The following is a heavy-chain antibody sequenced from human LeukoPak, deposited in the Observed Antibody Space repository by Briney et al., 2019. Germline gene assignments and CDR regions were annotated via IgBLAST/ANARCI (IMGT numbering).Heavy chain of an antibody. CDR2: SNSDGSST. D-gene: IGHD4-23*01. Sequence: GGSLRLSCAASGFTFKTYWMHWVRQAPGKGLVWVSHSNSDGSSTSYADSVRGRFTISRDNAKNTLYLQMNSLRAEDTAVYYCARDLKGPVNDVFDMWGQGTMVTVSP. CDR3: ARDLKGPVNDVFDM. CDR1: GFTFKTYW. V-gene: IGHV3-74*01. J-gene: IGHJ3*02.